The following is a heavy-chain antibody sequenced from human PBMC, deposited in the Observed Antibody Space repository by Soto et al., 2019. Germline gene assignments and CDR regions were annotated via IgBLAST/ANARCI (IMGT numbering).Heavy chain of an antibody. CDR2: IFYSGST. J-gene: IGHJ3*02. V-gene: IGHV4-31*03. CDR1: GGSISSGGYY. Sequence: PSETLSLTCTVSGGSISSGGYYWSWIRQHPGKGMDWIGYIFYSGSTYYNPSLKSRVTISVDTSKNQFSLKLSSVTAADTAVYYCARDQRGRTYDSSGYYWAFDIWGQGTMVTVSS. CDR3: ARDQRGRTYDSSGYYWAFDI. D-gene: IGHD3-22*01.